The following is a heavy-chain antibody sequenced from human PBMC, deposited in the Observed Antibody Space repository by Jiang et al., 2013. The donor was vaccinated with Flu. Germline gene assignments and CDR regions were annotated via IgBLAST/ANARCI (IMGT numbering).Heavy chain of an antibody. Sequence: VQLLESGGGLVKPGGSLRLSCAASGFTFSSYSMNWVRQAPGKGLEWVSSISSSSSYIYYADSVKGRFTISRDNAKNSLYLQMNSLRAEDTAVYYCARAPWCGGSCYVDYWGQGTPGHRLL. V-gene: IGHV3-21*01. CDR1: GFTFSSYS. D-gene: IGHD2-15*01. J-gene: IGHJ4*02. CDR2: ISSSSSYI. CDR3: ARAPWCGGSCYVDY.